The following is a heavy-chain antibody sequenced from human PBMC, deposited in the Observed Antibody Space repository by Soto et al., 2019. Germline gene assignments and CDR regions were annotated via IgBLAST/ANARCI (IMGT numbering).Heavy chain of an antibody. V-gene: IGHV1-69*13. D-gene: IGHD3-16*01. CDR3: ARSGGTNYYYYGTDV. CDR2: IIPIFGTA. Sequence: SVKVSCKASGGTFSSYGISWVRQAPGQGLEWMGGIIPIFGTAKYAQKFQGRVTITADESTSTTYMKLSSLRSEDTAVYYCARSGGTNYYYYGTDVWGQGTSVTVSS. CDR1: GGTFSSYG. J-gene: IGHJ6*02.